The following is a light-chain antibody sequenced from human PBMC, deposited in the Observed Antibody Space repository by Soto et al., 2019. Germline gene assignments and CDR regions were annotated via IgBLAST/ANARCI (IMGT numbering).Light chain of an antibody. V-gene: IGKV1-12*01. CDR3: QQANSLPPT. Sequence: DIQMTQSPSSVSASVGDRVTITCRASQGISRWLAWYQQKPGKAPKLLIYAASSLKGGVPSRFSGSGSGTDFTLTISSLQPEDFGTYYCQQANSLPPTFGQGTRVEIK. CDR2: AAS. CDR1: QGISRW. J-gene: IGKJ5*01.